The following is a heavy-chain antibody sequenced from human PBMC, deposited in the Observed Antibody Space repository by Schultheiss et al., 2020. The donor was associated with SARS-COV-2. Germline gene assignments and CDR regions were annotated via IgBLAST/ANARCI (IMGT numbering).Heavy chain of an antibody. V-gene: IGHV3-23*01. CDR1: GFTFSSYS. J-gene: IGHJ6*02. Sequence: GGSLRLSCAASGFTFSSYSMNWVRQAPGKGLEWVSAISGSGGSTYYADSVKGRFTISRDNSKNTLYLQMNSLRAEDTAVYYCTTKALIVVVPAARHYYGMDVWGQGTTVTVSS. CDR2: ISGSGGST. D-gene: IGHD2-2*01. CDR3: TTKALIVVVPAARHYYGMDV.